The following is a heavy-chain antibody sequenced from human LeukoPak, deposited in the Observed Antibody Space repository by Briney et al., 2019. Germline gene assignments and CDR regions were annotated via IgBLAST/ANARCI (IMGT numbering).Heavy chain of an antibody. J-gene: IGHJ2*01. CDR1: GFTFRNYA. D-gene: IGHD1/OR15-1a*01. CDR2: INGADTTT. Sequence: PGGSLRLSCAASGFTFRNYAMSWVRQAPGKGLKWVSGINGADTTTLYADSVKGRFTISRDNSKNALSLQMNSLRAEDTAVYYCVRNQWVEQYWYFDLWGRGTLVTVSS. CDR3: VRNQWVEQYWYFDL. V-gene: IGHV3-23*01.